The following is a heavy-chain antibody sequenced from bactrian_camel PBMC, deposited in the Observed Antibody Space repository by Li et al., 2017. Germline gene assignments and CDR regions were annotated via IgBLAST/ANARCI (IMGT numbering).Heavy chain of an antibody. D-gene: IGHD5*01. Sequence: QLVESGGGSVQAGGSLRLSCSGYTHSDHCMGWFRQAPGKKREGVVAIGGPAGANYAAFVKGRFTISQDNAKNTLYLQLNSLESEDTATYYCVNIGQGWMPHAYWGQGTQVTVS. CDR1: GYTHSDHC. CDR2: IGGPAGA. CDR3: VNIGQGWMPHAY. V-gene: IGHV3S53*01. J-gene: IGHJ4*01.